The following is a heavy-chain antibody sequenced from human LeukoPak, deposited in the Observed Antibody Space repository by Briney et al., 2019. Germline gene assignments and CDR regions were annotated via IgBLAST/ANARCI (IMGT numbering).Heavy chain of an antibody. J-gene: IGHJ4*02. CDR2: ISSSSSYM. D-gene: IGHD6-19*01. Sequence: GGSLRPSCAASGFTFSSYSMNWVRQAPGKGLEWVSSISSSSSYMYYADSVKGRFTISRDNAKNSLYLQMNSLRAEDTAVYYCARGSVFQWLGDYWGQGTLVTVSS. CDR3: ARGSVFQWLGDY. CDR1: GFTFSSYS. V-gene: IGHV3-21*01.